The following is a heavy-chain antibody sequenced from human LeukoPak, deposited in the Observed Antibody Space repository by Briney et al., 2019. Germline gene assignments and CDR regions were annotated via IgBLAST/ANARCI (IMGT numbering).Heavy chain of an antibody. V-gene: IGHV3-73*01. CDR3: TRPLYSSNCFDP. CDR1: GFTFSGSA. CDR2: IRSKSNNYAT. J-gene: IGHJ5*02. D-gene: IGHD6-13*01. Sequence: GGSLRLSCAASGFTFSGSAMHWVRQASGKGLEWVGRIRSKSNNYATAYSESVKGRFTISRDGSKNMAYLQLNSLKTEDTAVYYCTRPLYSSNCFDPWGQGTLVTVSS.